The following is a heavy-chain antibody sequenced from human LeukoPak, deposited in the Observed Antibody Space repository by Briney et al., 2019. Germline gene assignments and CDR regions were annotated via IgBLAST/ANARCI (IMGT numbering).Heavy chain of an antibody. V-gene: IGHV3-33*06. CDR2: IWYDGSNK. D-gene: IGHD4-11*01. CDR1: GFTFSSYG. Sequence: GRSLRLSCAASGFTFSSYGMHWVRQAPGKGLEWVAVIWYDGSNKYYADSVKGRFTISRDNSKNMLSLQMSSLRAEDTAGYYCAKEKETTAPYNRFDPWGQGTLVTVSS. CDR3: AKEKETTAPYNRFDP. J-gene: IGHJ5*02.